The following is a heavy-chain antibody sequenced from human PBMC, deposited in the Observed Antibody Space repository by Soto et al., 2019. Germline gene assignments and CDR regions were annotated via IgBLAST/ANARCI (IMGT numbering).Heavy chain of an antibody. CDR1: GFTFSSYG. V-gene: IGHV3-30*18. J-gene: IGHJ6*03. CDR3: AKTVTTPLGYYYYYLDV. CDR2: ISYDGSNK. Sequence: QVQLVESGGGVVQPGRSLRLSCAASGFTFSSYGMHWVRQAPGKGLEWVAVISYDGSNKYYADSVKGRFTISRDNSKNTLYLQMNSLRAEDTAVYYGAKTVTTPLGYYYYYLDVWGKGTTVTVSS. D-gene: IGHD4-17*01.